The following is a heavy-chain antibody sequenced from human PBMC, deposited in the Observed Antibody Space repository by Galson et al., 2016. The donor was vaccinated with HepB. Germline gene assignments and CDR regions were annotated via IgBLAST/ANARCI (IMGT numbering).Heavy chain of an antibody. J-gene: IGHJ5*02. CDR1: GGSFRGYY. CDR2: INESGST. Sequence: SETLSLTCTVYGGSFRGYYWSWVRQPPGKGLEWIGEINESGSTNYNPSLTSRVTISVDTSKNQFSLKLSSGTAADTAVYYCARRRQGSGWKGLFDPWGQGTLVTVSS. CDR3: ARRRQGSGWKGLFDP. D-gene: IGHD6-19*01. V-gene: IGHV4-34*01.